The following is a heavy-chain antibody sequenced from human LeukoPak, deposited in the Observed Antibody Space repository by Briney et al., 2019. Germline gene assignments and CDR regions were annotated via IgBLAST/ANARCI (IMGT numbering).Heavy chain of an antibody. D-gene: IGHD2-15*01. Sequence: PGGSLRLSCAASGFTFSSYAMHWVRQAPGKGLEYVSAISNDGGSTYYANSVKGRFTISRDNSKNTLYLQMGTLRAEDMAVYYCARVNRFCSGGSCYYIGSWGQGTLVTVSS. CDR3: ARVNRFCSGGSCYYIGS. CDR1: GFTFSSYA. J-gene: IGHJ4*02. CDR2: ISNDGGST. V-gene: IGHV3-64*01.